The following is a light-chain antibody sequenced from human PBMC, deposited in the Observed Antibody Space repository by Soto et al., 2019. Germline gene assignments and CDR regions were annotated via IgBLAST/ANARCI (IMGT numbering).Light chain of an antibody. CDR1: SSDVGGHDY. CDR2: EVS. V-gene: IGLV2-8*01. CDR3: SSYAGSNKFVV. Sequence: QSALTQPPSASGSPGQSVTISCTGTSSDVGGHDYVSWYQHHPGKAPKLIISEVSKRPSGVPDRFSGSKSVNTASLTVSGLQAEDEADYYRSSYAGSNKFVVFGGGTKLTVL. J-gene: IGLJ2*01.